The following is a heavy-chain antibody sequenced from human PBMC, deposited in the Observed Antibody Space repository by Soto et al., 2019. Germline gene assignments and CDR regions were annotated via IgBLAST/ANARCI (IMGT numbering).Heavy chain of an antibody. Sequence: SETLSLTCTVSGGSISSDDYYWTWIRQPPGKGLQWIGYIFYSGDTYYNPSLKSRVTMSVETSENQFSLRLSSVTAADTAVYYCARLDNSRYYSNQKPYYFESWGQGTLVTVSS. J-gene: IGHJ4*02. CDR2: IFYSGDT. CDR1: GGSISSDDYY. CDR3: ARLDNSRYYSNQKPYYFES. V-gene: IGHV4-31*03. D-gene: IGHD3-22*01.